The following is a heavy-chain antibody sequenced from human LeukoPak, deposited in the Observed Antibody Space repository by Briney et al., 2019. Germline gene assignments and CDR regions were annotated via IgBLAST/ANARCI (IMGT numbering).Heavy chain of an antibody. CDR3: ARGIVSSGYVDY. V-gene: IGHV4-59*01. CDR2: IYYSGST. Sequence: SETLSLTCTVSGGSISSYYWSWIRQPPGKGLEWIGYIYYSGSTNYNPSLKSRVTISVDTSKNQFSLKLSSVTAADTAVYYCARGIVSSGYVDYWGQGTLVTVSS. CDR1: GGSISSYY. D-gene: IGHD3-22*01. J-gene: IGHJ4*02.